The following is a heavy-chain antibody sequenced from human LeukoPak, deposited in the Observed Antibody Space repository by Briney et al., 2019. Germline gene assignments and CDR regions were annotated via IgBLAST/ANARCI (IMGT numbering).Heavy chain of an antibody. Sequence: GGSLRLSWAASGFTFSSYAMHWVRQAPGKGLEWVAVISYDGSNKYYADSVKGRFTISRDNSKNTLYLQMNSLRAEDTAVYYCARDHGREPPFDYWGQGTLVTVSS. CDR2: ISYDGSNK. CDR1: GFTFSSYA. CDR3: ARDHGREPPFDY. V-gene: IGHV3-30-3*01. D-gene: IGHD1-14*01. J-gene: IGHJ4*02.